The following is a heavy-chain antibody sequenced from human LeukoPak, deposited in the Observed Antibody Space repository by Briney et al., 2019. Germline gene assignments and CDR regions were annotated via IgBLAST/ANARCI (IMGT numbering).Heavy chain of an antibody. CDR3: AKDYCRGANCPLPFFDS. Sequence: GGSLRLSCAASGFTFSSYAMSWVRQVPGKGLEWVSVISGSGDNTYYADSVKGRFTISRDNSKNMLYLQMNSLRAEDTATYYCAKDYCRGANCPLPFFDSWGQGTLVTVSS. J-gene: IGHJ4*02. CDR1: GFTFSSYA. V-gene: IGHV3-23*01. D-gene: IGHD2-15*01. CDR2: ISGSGDNT.